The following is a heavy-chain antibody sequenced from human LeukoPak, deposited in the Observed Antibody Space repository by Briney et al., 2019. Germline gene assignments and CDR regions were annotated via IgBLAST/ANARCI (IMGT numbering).Heavy chain of an antibody. CDR2: IDTNTGNP. Sequence: ASVKVSCKASGYTFTSYAMNWVRQAPGQGLEWMGWIDTNTGNPTYAQGFTGRFVFSLDTSVSTAYLQISSLKAEDTAVYYCARDFGLTMVRGVKYGMDVWGQGTTVTVSS. D-gene: IGHD3-10*01. J-gene: IGHJ6*02. CDR1: GYTFTSYA. V-gene: IGHV7-4-1*02. CDR3: ARDFGLTMVRGVKYGMDV.